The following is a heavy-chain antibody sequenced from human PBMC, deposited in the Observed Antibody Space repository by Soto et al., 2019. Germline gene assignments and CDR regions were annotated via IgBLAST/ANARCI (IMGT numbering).Heavy chain of an antibody. D-gene: IGHD3-10*01. CDR2: ISSSGSTI. CDR1: GFTFSDYY. V-gene: IGHV3-11*01. J-gene: IGHJ4*02. Sequence: LGLSCAASGFTFSDYYMSLIRQAPWKGLEWVSYISSSGSTIYYADSVKGRFTISRDNAKNSLYLQMNSLRAEDTAVYYCARDRGYYYGSGSHYDTNFDYWGQGTLVTVSS. CDR3: ARDRGYYYGSGSHYDTNFDY.